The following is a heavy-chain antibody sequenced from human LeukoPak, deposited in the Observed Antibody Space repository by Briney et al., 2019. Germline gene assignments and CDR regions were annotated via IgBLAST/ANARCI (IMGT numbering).Heavy chain of an antibody. CDR3: AKDLVVVPDY. V-gene: IGHV3-30*18. Sequence: GGSLRLSCAASGFTFSSYGMHWVCQAPGKGLEWVAVISYDGSNKYYADSVKGRFTISRDNSKNTLYLQMNSLRAEDTAVYYCAKDLVVVPDYWGQGTLVTVSS. CDR2: ISYDGSNK. CDR1: GFTFSSYG. D-gene: IGHD2-21*01. J-gene: IGHJ4*02.